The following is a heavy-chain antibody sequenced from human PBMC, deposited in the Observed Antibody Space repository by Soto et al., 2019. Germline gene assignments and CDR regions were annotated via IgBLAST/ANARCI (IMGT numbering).Heavy chain of an antibody. CDR3: VRGYWKGDV. D-gene: IGHD1-1*01. V-gene: IGHV3-23*01. J-gene: IGHJ6*02. CDR2: ISGSGGSI. Sequence: EVQLLESGGGLVQPGGSLRLSCAASGFTFSTYAMNWVRQAPGNGLEWVSAISGSGGSIHYAASVKGRFTISRDNSKSTLDLQMNSVRDVDTGVYHCVRGYWKGDVWGQGTTVTVSS. CDR1: GFTFSTYA.